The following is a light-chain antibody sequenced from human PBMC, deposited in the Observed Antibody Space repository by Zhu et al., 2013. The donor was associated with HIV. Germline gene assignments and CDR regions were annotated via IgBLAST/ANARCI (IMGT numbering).Light chain of an antibody. Sequence: QSVLTQPPSASGTPGQRVTISCSGSSSNIGTNYVYWYHQLPGTAPKLLMFRNNQRPSGVPDRFSGSKSDASASLAISGLRSEDEADYYCAAWDDSLNGPNWVFGGGTKLTVL. V-gene: IGLV1-47*01. CDR1: SSNIGTNY. CDR3: AAWDDSLNGPNWV. CDR2: RNN. J-gene: IGLJ3*02.